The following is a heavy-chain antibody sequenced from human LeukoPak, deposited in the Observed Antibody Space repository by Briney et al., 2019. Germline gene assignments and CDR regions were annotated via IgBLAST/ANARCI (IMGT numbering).Heavy chain of an antibody. Sequence: PGGSLRLSCAASGFTFSSYAMSWVRQAPGKGLEWVSAISGSGGSTYYADSVKGRFTISRDNSKNTLYLQMNSLRAEDAAVYYCAKDGYCSSTSCYTSGGIDYWGQGTLVTVSS. CDR2: ISGSGGST. CDR1: GFTFSSYA. CDR3: AKDGYCSSTSCYTSGGIDY. V-gene: IGHV3-23*01. D-gene: IGHD2-2*02. J-gene: IGHJ4*02.